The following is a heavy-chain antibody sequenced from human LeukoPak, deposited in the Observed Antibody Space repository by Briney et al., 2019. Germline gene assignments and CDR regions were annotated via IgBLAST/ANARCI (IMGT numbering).Heavy chain of an antibody. CDR1: GFTFSSYA. Sequence: GGSLRLSCAASGFTFSSYAMHWVRQAPGKGLEWVAVISYDGSNKYYADSVKGRFTISRDNSKNTLYLQMNSLRAEDTAVYYCARGSGYYYLDYWGRGTLVTVSS. CDR2: ISYDGSNK. CDR3: ARGSGYYYLDY. J-gene: IGHJ4*02. V-gene: IGHV3-30*04. D-gene: IGHD3-22*01.